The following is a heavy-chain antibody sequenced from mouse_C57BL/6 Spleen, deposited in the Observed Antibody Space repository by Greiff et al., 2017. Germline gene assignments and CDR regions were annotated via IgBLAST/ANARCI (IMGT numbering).Heavy chain of an antibody. J-gene: IGHJ1*03. Sequence: EVQLVESGGDLVKPGGSLKLSCAASGFTFSSYGMSWVRQTPDKRLEWVATISSGGSYTYYPDSVKGRFTISRDNANNTLYLQMSSLKSEDTAMXYCASRGTTVVAADWYFDVWGTGTTVTVSS. V-gene: IGHV5-6*01. CDR1: GFTFSSYG. D-gene: IGHD1-1*01. CDR3: ASRGTTVVAADWYFDV. CDR2: ISSGGSYT.